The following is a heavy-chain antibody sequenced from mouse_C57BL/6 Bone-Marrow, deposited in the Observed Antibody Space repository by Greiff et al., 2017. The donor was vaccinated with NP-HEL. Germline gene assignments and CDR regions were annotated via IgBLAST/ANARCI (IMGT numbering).Heavy chain of an antibody. D-gene: IGHD2-12*01. CDR2: INPGSGGT. Sequence: VQLQQSGAELVRPGTSVKVSCKASGYAFTNYLIEWVKQRPGQGLEWIGVINPGSGGTNYNEKFKGKATLTADKSSSTAYMQLSSLTSEDSAVYFCARSLRRGRFAYWGQGTLVTVSA. J-gene: IGHJ3*01. V-gene: IGHV1-54*01. CDR3: ARSLRRGRFAY. CDR1: GYAFTNYL.